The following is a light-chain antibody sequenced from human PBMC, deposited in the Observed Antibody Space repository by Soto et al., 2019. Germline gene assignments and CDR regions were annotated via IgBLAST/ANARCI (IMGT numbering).Light chain of an antibody. CDR2: AAS. J-gene: IGKJ3*01. CDR1: QGIGSH. V-gene: IGKV1-9*01. Sequence: DIQLTQSPSFLPASVGDRVTITCRASQGIGSHLAWYQQKPGNVHSLLIFAASTLQSGVPSRFSGSGSGTEFTLTISSLQPEDFATYYCQHVNSYPPFTFGPGTKVYIK. CDR3: QHVNSYPPFT.